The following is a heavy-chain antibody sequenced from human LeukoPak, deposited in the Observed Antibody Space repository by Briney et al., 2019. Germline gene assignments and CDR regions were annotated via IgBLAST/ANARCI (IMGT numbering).Heavy chain of an antibody. CDR2: IYYSGST. V-gene: IGHV4-39*01. D-gene: IGHD2-2*01. CDR1: GGSISSSSYY. Sequence: SETLSLACTVSGGSISSSSYYWGWVRQPPGKGLEWIGNIYYSGSTYYNPSLKSRVTISVDTSKNQFSLKLSSVTAADTAVYYCANIVVVPAANFDYWGQGTLVTVSS. CDR3: ANIVVVPAANFDY. J-gene: IGHJ4*02.